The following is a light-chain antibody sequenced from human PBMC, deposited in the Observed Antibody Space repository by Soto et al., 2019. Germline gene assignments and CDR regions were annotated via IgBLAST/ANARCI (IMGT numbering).Light chain of an antibody. J-gene: IGLJ3*02. CDR3: AAWDDSLNGPAV. Sequence: QSVLTQPPSASGTPGQRVTISCSGSSSNIGSNTVNWYQQLPGTAPKLLIYSNNQRPSGVPDRFSGSKSGTSASLAISGLQSEDEADYYCAAWDDSLNGPAVFGGRTKLTVL. CDR2: SNN. V-gene: IGLV1-44*01. CDR1: SSNIGSNT.